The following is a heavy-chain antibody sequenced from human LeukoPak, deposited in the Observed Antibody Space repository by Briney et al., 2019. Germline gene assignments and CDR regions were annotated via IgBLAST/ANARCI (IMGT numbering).Heavy chain of an antibody. Sequence: SETLSLTCTVFGGSISSYYWSWIRQPPGKGLEWIGYIYYSGSTNYNPSLKSRVTISVDTSKNQFSLKLSSVTAADTAVYYCARLYNYDSSGYYLPAYNWFDPWGQGTLVTVSS. J-gene: IGHJ5*02. D-gene: IGHD3-22*01. CDR1: GGSISSYY. CDR3: ARLYNYDSSGYYLPAYNWFDP. V-gene: IGHV4-59*08. CDR2: IYYSGST.